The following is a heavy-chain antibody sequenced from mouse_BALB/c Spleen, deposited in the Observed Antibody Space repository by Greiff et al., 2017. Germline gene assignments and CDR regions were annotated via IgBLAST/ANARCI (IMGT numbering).Heavy chain of an antibody. Sequence: VQLKESGPELVKPGASVKMSCKASGYTFTSYVMHWVKQKPGQGLEWIGYINPYNDGTKYNEKFKGKATLTADKSSSTAYMQLSSLTSDDSAVYFCARSKFAYWGQGTLVTVSA. CDR3: ARSKFAY. J-gene: IGHJ3*01. CDR1: GYTFTSYV. CDR2: INPYNDGT. V-gene: IGHV1-14*01.